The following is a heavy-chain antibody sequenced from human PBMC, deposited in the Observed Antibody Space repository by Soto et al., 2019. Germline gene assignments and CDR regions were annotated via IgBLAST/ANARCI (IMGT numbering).Heavy chain of an antibody. V-gene: IGHV1-69*06. CDR1: GGTFGSHT. CDR3: ARIETLTYYNTRGTDLDF. J-gene: IGHJ4*02. Sequence: QVQLVQSGAEVKKPGSSVRVSCKVSGGTFGSHTFTWVRQAPGQGLEWMGEIIPVFNAANYAQRFQDRVTITEDRSATTVYLELSRLTSADTATYYCARIETLTYYNTRGTDLDFWGQGTLVIVSS. D-gene: IGHD3-9*01. CDR2: IIPVFNAA.